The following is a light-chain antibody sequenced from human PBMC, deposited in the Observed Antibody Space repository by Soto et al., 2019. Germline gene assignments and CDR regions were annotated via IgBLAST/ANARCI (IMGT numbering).Light chain of an antibody. CDR3: HQRQSWPRT. CDR1: QYINTR. J-gene: IGKJ1*01. V-gene: IGKV3-11*01. CDR2: QTS. Sequence: EIVLTQSLATLSSFPGDRVTYCCRASQYINTRLAWYQHRPGQAPRLLIYQTSLRAAGIPARFSASGSGTDFTLTISDVQPEDFALYYCHQRQSWPRTFGQGTKV.